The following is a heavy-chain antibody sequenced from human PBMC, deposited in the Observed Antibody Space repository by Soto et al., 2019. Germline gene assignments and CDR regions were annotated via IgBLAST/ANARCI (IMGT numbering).Heavy chain of an antibody. D-gene: IGHD6-13*01. Sequence: GGSLRLSCAASGFTFSSYAMSWVRQAPGKGLEWVSAISGSGGSTYYADSVKGRFTISRDNSKNTLYLQMNSLRAEDTAVYYCAKDTLPYSSSWYGYFDYWGQGTLVTVSS. V-gene: IGHV3-23*01. CDR3: AKDTLPYSSSWYGYFDY. CDR1: GFTFSSYA. CDR2: ISGSGGST. J-gene: IGHJ4*02.